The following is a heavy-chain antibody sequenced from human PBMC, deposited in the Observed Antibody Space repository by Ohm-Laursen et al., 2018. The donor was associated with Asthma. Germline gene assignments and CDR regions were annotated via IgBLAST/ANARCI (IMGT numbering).Heavy chain of an antibody. CDR1: GGSISTYS. V-gene: IGHV4-59*12. D-gene: IGHD3-10*01. Sequence: SDTLSLTCTVSGGSISTYSWSWLRQPPGKGLEWIGNIYYSGSTNYNPSLKSRVTISVDTSKNQFSLKLSSVTAADTAVYYCAREVITISSREAGSFDIWGQGTMVTVSS. CDR3: AREVITISSREAGSFDI. J-gene: IGHJ3*02. CDR2: IYYSGST.